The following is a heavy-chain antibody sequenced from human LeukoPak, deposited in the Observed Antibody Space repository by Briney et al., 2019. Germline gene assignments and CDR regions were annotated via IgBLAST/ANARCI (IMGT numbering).Heavy chain of an antibody. CDR2: ISGSGGST. D-gene: IGHD3-22*01. Sequence: GGSRRLSCAASGLTFSSYAMSWVHQAPGKGLEWVSAISGSGGSTLYAESVKGRFTISRDNSKNTLYLQMNTLRAEDTAVYYCAVSLSGYNYVSSFDYWGQGTLVTVSS. V-gene: IGHV3-23*01. J-gene: IGHJ4*02. CDR3: AVSLSGYNYVSSFDY. CDR1: GLTFSSYA.